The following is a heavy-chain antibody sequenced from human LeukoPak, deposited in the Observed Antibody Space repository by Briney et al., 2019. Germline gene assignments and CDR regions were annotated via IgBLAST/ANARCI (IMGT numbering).Heavy chain of an antibody. CDR1: GGSISSYY. Sequence: SETLSLTCTVSGGSISSYYWSWIRQPPGKGLEWIGYIYYSGSTNYNPSLKSRVTISVDSSKNQFSLKLSSVTAADTAVYYCARLGSWSSDAFDIWGQGTMVTVSS. D-gene: IGHD6-13*01. CDR2: IYYSGST. J-gene: IGHJ3*02. V-gene: IGHV4-59*08. CDR3: ARLGSWSSDAFDI.